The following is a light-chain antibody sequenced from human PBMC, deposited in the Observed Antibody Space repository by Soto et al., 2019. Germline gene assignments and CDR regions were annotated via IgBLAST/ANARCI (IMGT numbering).Light chain of an antibody. CDR1: QNVTSTY. J-gene: IGKJ1*01. CDR3: QQYGSSGT. CDR2: ATS. V-gene: IGKV3-20*01. Sequence: ETVLTQSPGTLSLSPGKRATLSCRASQNVTSTYLAWYQQKPGQAPRLLIYATSSRATGIPDRFSGSGSGTDFTLTISRLEPEDFAVYYCQQYGSSGTFGQGTKVEIK.